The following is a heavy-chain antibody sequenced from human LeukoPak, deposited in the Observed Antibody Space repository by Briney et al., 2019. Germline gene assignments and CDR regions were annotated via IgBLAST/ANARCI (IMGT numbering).Heavy chain of an antibody. D-gene: IGHD6-19*01. V-gene: IGHV4-39*01. CDR3: ARLAIAVAGSVFDS. Sequence: SETLSLTCTVSGGSIRSSSLYWGWIRQPPGKGLEWIGSINYSESTYYNPSLKSRITISVDTSKNQFSLKLSSVTAADTAVYYCARLAIAVAGSVFDSWGQGTLVTVSS. CDR1: GGSIRSSSLY. J-gene: IGHJ4*02. CDR2: INYSEST.